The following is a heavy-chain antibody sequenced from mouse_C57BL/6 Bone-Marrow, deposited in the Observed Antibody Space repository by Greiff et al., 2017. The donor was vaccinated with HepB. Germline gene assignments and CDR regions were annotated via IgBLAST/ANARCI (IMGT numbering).Heavy chain of an antibody. J-gene: IGHJ3*01. V-gene: IGHV6-6*01. CDR1: GFTFSDAW. CDR3: TRSPYYGSSPFAY. CDR2: IRNKANNHAT. Sequence: EVMLVESGGGLVQPGGSMKLSCAASGFTFSDAWMDWVRQSPEKGLEWVAEIRNKANNHATYYAESVKGRFTISRDDSKSSVYLQMNSLRTEDTGIYYCTRSPYYGSSPFAYWGQGTLVTVSA. D-gene: IGHD1-1*01.